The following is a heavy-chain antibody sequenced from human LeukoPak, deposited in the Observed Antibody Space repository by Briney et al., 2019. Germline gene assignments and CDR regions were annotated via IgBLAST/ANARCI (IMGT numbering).Heavy chain of an antibody. V-gene: IGHV4-59*01. CDR3: ARGKGYFDY. CDR1: GGSISYYY. Sequence: SETLPLTCTVSGGSISYYYWSWIRQSPGKGLEWIGYIYYSGTTNYNPSLKSRVTISVDTSKNQFSLKLSSVTAADTAVYYCARGKGYFDYWGQGTLVTVSS. CDR2: IYYSGTT. J-gene: IGHJ4*02.